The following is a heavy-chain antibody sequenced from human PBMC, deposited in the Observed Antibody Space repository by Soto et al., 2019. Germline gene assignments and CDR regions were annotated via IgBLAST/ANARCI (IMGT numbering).Heavy chain of an antibody. CDR3: ARDLNGSSYYFDY. CDR1: GFTFSSYS. V-gene: IGHV3-48*02. Sequence: GGSLRLSCAASGFTFSSYSMNWVRQAPGKGLEWVSYISSSSTIYYADSVKGRFTISRDNAKNSLYLQMNSLRDEDTAVYYCARDLNGSSYYFDYWGQGTLVTVSS. J-gene: IGHJ4*02. CDR2: ISSSSTI. D-gene: IGHD6-6*01.